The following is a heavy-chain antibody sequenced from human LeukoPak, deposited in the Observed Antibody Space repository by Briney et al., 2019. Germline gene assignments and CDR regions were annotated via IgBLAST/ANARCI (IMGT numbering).Heavy chain of an antibody. CDR1: GYSFTSYW. CDR2: IYPGDSDT. Sequence: GESLKISCQGSGYSFTSYWIAWVRQLPGKGLEWMGIIYPGDSDTRYSPSFQGQVTISADKSISTAYLHWSSLKASDTAMYYCARQNGYGEFDYWGQGTLVTVSS. J-gene: IGHJ4*02. V-gene: IGHV5-51*01. D-gene: IGHD1-1*01. CDR3: ARQNGYGEFDY.